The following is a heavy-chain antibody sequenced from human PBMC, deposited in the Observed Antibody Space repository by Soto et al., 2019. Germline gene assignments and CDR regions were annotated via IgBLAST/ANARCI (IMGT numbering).Heavy chain of an antibody. D-gene: IGHD3-3*01. Sequence: EVQLVESGGGLVQPGGSLKLSCAASGFTFSGSAMHWVRQASGKGLEWVGRIRSKGNNYATAYGASLKGRFTISRDDSKNTAYLQMNSLTTEDTAVYYCSRQASDFWSGKPQDDMDFWGKGTTVTVSS. CDR1: GFTFSGSA. V-gene: IGHV3-73*01. CDR2: IRSKGNNYAT. J-gene: IGHJ6*03. CDR3: SRQASDFWSGKPQDDMDF.